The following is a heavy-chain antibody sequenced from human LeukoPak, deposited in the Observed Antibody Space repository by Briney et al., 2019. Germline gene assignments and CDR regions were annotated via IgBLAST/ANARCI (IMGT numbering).Heavy chain of an antibody. V-gene: IGHV3-30*18. D-gene: IGHD6-13*01. J-gene: IGHJ1*01. Sequence: PGRSLRLSCAASGFTFSSYGMHWVRQAPGKGLEWVAVISYDGSNKYYADSVKGRFTISRDNSKNTLYLQMNSLRAEDTAVYYCAKDNPGIAAAGTLSHWGQGTLVTVSS. CDR1: GFTFSSYG. CDR3: AKDNPGIAAAGTLSH. CDR2: ISYDGSNK.